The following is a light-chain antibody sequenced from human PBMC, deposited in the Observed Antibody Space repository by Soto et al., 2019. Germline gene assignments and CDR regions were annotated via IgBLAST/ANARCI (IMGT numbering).Light chain of an antibody. J-gene: IGKJ4*01. Sequence: EIVLTQSPATLSLSPGERATLSCRASQSVSSSYLAWYQQKPGQATRLLIYGASSRATGIPDRFSGSGSGTDFTLTISRLEPEDFAVYYCQQYGSSLLTFGGGTKVEIK. V-gene: IGKV3-20*01. CDR2: GAS. CDR3: QQYGSSLLT. CDR1: QSVSSSY.